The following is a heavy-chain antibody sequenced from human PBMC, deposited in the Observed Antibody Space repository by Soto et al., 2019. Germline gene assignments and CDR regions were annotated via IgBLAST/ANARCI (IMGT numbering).Heavy chain of an antibody. D-gene: IGHD6-13*01. V-gene: IGHV3-23*01. CDR1: GFTFSSYA. CDR3: AKDSSSWWYYYYYGMDV. J-gene: IGHJ6*02. Sequence: PGGSLRLSCAASGFTFSSYAMSWVRQAPGKGLEWVSAISGSGGSTYYADSVKGRFTISRDNSKNTLYLQMNSLRAEDTAVYYCAKDSSSWWYYYYYGMDVWGQGTTVTSP. CDR2: ISGSGGST.